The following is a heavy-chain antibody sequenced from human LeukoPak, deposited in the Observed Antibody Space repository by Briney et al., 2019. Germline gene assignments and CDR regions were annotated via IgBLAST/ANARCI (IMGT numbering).Heavy chain of an antibody. CDR3: ARQDYYGSGSYRPWFDP. CDR1: GGSISSSNW. V-gene: IGHV4-4*02. D-gene: IGHD3-10*01. Sequence: PSGTLSLTCAVSGGSISSSNWWSWVRQPPGKGLEWIGEIYHSGSTNYNPSLKSRVTISVDKSKNQFSLKLSSVTAADTAVYYCARQDYYGSGSYRPWFDPWGQGTLVTVSS. CDR2: IYHSGST. J-gene: IGHJ5*02.